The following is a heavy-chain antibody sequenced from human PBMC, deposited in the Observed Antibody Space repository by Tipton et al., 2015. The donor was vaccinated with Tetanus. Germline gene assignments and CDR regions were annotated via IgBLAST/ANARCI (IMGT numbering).Heavy chain of an antibody. V-gene: IGHV4-39*02. Sequence: TLSLTCIVSGDSMSGSAHYGAWVRQSPGKALEWIGSINYSGRTYYSPSLKSRVTMSVDTSKKDFSVRLGSVTPADTAVYYCARLREIVSRSGWSFDYWGQGILVTVSS. CDR2: INYSGRT. J-gene: IGHJ4*02. CDR3: ARLREIVSRSGWSFDY. D-gene: IGHD5/OR15-5a*01. CDR1: GDSMSGSAHY.